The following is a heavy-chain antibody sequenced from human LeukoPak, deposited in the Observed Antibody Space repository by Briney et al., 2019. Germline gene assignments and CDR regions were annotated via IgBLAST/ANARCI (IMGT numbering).Heavy chain of an antibody. D-gene: IGHD3-22*01. J-gene: IGHJ4*02. Sequence: SETLSLTCTVSGGSISSSSYYWGWIRQPPGKGLEWIGSIYYSGSTCYNPSLKSRVTISVDTSKNQFSLKLSSVTAADTAVYYCARQVDYYDSSGYLGYYFDYWGQGTLVTVSS. CDR1: GGSISSSSYY. CDR2: IYYSGST. CDR3: ARQVDYYDSSGYLGYYFDY. V-gene: IGHV4-39*01.